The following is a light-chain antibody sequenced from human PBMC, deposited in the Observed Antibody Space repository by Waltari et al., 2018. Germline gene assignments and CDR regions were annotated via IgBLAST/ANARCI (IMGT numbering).Light chain of an antibody. CDR1: PCSAPNGHY. CDR3: LLSYSGASWM. Sequence: QAVVTQEPSLTVSPGGTATRTCCSTPCSAPNGHYANWFPQNPGQVPPTLIYDTYNSLSWTPARFSGSLLGGKAVLTLSGAQPEDEADYYCLLSYSGASWMFGGGTKLTVL. V-gene: IGLV7-46*01. CDR2: DTY. J-gene: IGLJ3*02.